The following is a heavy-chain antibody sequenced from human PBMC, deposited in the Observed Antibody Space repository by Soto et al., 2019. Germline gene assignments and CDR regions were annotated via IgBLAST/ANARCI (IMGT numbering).Heavy chain of an antibody. Sequence: PGESLKISCKGSGYSFTSYWIGWVRQMPGKGLEWMGIIYPGDSDTRYSPSFQGQVAISADKSISTAYLQWSSLKASDTAMYYCARGVWMNLYCISTSCFYGMDVWGQGTTVTVSS. CDR2: IYPGDSDT. CDR3: ARGVWMNLYCISTSCFYGMDV. J-gene: IGHJ6*02. CDR1: GYSFTSYW. D-gene: IGHD2-2*01. V-gene: IGHV5-51*01.